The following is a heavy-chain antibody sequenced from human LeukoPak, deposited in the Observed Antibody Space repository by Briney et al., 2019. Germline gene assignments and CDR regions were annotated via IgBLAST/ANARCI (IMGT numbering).Heavy chain of an antibody. J-gene: IGHJ4*02. D-gene: IGHD3-10*01. CDR2: IYTSGST. CDR3: AGNYYGSGSYYSEDRY. V-gene: IGHV4-61*02. CDR1: DGSISSGSYY. Sequence: SQTLSLTCTVSDGSISSGSYYWSWIRQPAGKGLEWIGRIYTSGSTNYNPSLKSRVTISVDTSKNQFSLKLGSVTAADTAVYYCAGNYYGSGSYYSEDRYWGQGTLVTVSS.